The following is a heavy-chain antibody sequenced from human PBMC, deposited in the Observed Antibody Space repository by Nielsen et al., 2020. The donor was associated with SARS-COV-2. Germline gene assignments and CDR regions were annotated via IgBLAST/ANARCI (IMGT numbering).Heavy chain of an antibody. CDR1: GFTFSSYG. Sequence: GESLKISCAASGFTFSSYGMHWVRQAPGKGLEWVAVIWYDGSNKYYADSVKGRFTISRDNSKNTLYLQMNSLRAEDTAVYYCARVEYQLPLDAFDPWGQGTLVTVSS. D-gene: IGHD2-2*01. J-gene: IGHJ5*02. V-gene: IGHV3-33*01. CDR2: IWYDGSNK. CDR3: ARVEYQLPLDAFDP.